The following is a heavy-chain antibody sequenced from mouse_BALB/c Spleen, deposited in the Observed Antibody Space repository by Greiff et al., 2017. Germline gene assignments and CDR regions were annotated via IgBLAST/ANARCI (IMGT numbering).Heavy chain of an antibody. V-gene: IGHV7-3*02. CDR3: ARDGYYFDY. CDR1: GFTFTDYY. J-gene: IGHJ2*01. Sequence: EVNVVESGGGLVQPGGSLRLSCATSGFTFTDYYMSWVRQPPGKALEWLGFIRNKANGYTTEYSASVKCRFTISRDNSQSILYLQMNTLRAEDSATYYCARDGYYFDYWGQGTTLTVSS. CDR2: IRNKANGYTT.